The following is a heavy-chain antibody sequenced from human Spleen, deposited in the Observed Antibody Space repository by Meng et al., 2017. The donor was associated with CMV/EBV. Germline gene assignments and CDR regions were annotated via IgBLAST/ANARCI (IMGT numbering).Heavy chain of an antibody. V-gene: IGHV1-46*01. Sequence: VPPVQWRSEAMEPGALEEFPYTASGHLFSCYYMHSVGLAPRKGLEWMGISNPSGGSTSYAQKFQGRVTMTRDTSTSTVYMELSSLRSEDTAVYYCAREISYYYDSPGGGDYWGQGTLVTVSS. CDR1: GHLFSCYY. D-gene: IGHD3-22*01. J-gene: IGHJ4*02. CDR3: AREISYYYDSPGGGDY. CDR2: SNPSGGST.